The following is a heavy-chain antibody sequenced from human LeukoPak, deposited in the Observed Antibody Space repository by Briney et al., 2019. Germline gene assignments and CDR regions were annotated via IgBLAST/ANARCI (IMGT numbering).Heavy chain of an antibody. CDR1: GFTVSSNY. CDR3: ARGSAYSH. Sequence: GGSLRLSCAASGFTVSSNYMSWVRQAPGKGLEWVSVIYSGGSIYYSDSVKGRFTISRDNSKNMLYLQMSCLRPEDTAVYYCARGSAYSHWGQGTLVTVSS. CDR2: IYSGGSI. D-gene: IGHD3-22*01. J-gene: IGHJ4*02. V-gene: IGHV3-66*02.